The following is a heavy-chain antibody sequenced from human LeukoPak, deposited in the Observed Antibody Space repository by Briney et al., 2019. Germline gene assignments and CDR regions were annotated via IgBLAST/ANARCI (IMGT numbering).Heavy chain of an antibody. CDR3: ARGLTIPTAFDY. J-gene: IGHJ4*02. CDR2: IYYSGST. V-gene: IGHV4-59*01. D-gene: IGHD3-3*01. CDR1: GGSISSYY. Sequence: SETLSLTCTVSGGSISSYYWSWIRQPPGKGLEWIGYIYYSGSTNYNASLKSRVTISVDTSKNQFSLKLSSVTAADTAVYYCARGLTIPTAFDYWGQGTLVTVSS.